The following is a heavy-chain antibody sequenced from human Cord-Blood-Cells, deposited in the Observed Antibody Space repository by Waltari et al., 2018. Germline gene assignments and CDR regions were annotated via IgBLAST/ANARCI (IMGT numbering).Heavy chain of an antibody. J-gene: IGHJ4*02. CDR3: AAAAGTNPFDY. CDR2: ISYDGSNK. Sequence: QVQLVASGGGVVQPGRSLRLFCAASGFTFSSYAMHWVRQAPGKGLEWVAVISYDGSNKYYADSVKGRFTISRDNSKNTLYLQMNSLRAEDTAVYYCAAAAGTNPFDYWGQGTLVTVSS. D-gene: IGHD6-13*01. CDR1: GFTFSSYA. V-gene: IGHV3-30-3*01.